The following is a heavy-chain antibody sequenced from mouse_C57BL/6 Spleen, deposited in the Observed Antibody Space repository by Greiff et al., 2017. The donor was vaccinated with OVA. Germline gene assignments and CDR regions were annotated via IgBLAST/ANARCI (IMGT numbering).Heavy chain of an antibody. CDR1: GFTFSSYA. J-gene: IGHJ2*01. V-gene: IGHV5-4*01. D-gene: IGHD2-1*01. CDR3: AREGDYGTLDY. CDR2: ISDGGSYT. Sequence: EVKLVESGGGLVKPGGSLKLSCAASGFTFSSYAMSWVRQTPEKRLEWVATISDGGSYTYYPDNVKGRFTISRDNAKNNLYLQMSHLKSEDTAMYYCAREGDYGTLDYWGQGTTLTVSS.